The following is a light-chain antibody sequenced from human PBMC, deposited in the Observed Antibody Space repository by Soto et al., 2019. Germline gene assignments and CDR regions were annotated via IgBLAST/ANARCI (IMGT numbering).Light chain of an antibody. CDR1: QSVSSY. CDR2: DAS. J-gene: IGKJ1*01. V-gene: IGKV3-11*01. CDR3: PARSNWPPWT. Sequence: EIVLTQSPATLSLSPGERATLSCRASQSVSSYLAWYQQKPGQAPRLLIYDASNRATGIPARFSGSGSGTAFPPPHRRLEPEIFGVYYCPARSNWPPWTLGQGKKVENK.